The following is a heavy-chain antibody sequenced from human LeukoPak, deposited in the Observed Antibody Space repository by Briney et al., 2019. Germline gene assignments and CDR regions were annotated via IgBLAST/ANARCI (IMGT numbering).Heavy chain of an antibody. CDR1: GFTFSSYG. J-gene: IGHJ4*02. V-gene: IGHV3-30*03. CDR3: ARVDYYGSGSYD. CDR2: ISYDGSNK. Sequence: GRSLRLSCAASGFTFSSYGMHWVRQAPGKGLEWVAVISYDGSNKYYADSVKGRFTISRDNAKNSLYLQMNSLRAEDTAVYYCARVDYYGSGSYDWGQGTLVTVSS. D-gene: IGHD3-10*01.